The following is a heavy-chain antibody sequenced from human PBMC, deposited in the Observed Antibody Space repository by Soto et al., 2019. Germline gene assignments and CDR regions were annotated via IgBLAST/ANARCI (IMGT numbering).Heavy chain of an antibody. Sequence: QVQLVQSGAEVKKPGASVKVSCKACGYTFTSYGISWVRQAPGQGLEWMGWISAYNGNTKYAQKVQGRVTMTIDTSTSTAYMELRSLRSDDTAVYYCARDEEYSSSIDYYGMDVWGQGTTVTVSS. CDR1: GYTFTSYG. V-gene: IGHV1-18*01. CDR3: ARDEEYSSSIDYYGMDV. J-gene: IGHJ6*02. D-gene: IGHD6-6*01. CDR2: ISAYNGNT.